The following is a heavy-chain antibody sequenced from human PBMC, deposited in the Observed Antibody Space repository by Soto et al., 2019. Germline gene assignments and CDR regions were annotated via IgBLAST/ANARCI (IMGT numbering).Heavy chain of an antibody. CDR3: ARLTMVREINAFDI. CDR2: IYYSGST. V-gene: IGHV4-39*01. D-gene: IGHD3-10*01. J-gene: IGHJ3*02. CDR1: GGSISSSSYY. Sequence: QLQLQESGPGLVKPSETLSLTCTVSGGSISSSSYYWGWIRQPPGKGLAWIGSIYYSGSTYYNPSLKRRVTISVDTSKNQFSLKLSSVTAADTAVYYCARLTMVREINAFDIWGQGTMVTVSS.